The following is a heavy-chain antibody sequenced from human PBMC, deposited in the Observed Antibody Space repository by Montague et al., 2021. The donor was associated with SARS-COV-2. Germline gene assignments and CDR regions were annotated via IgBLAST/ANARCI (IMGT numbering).Heavy chain of an antibody. D-gene: IGHD2-2*01. CDR3: ARARQDVVVPALGIGAYYYYYDMDV. CDR2: INHSGST. V-gene: IGHV4-34*01. J-gene: IGHJ6*03. CDR1: GGSFSGYY. Sequence: SETLSLTCAVSGGSFSGYYWSWVRQPPGKGLKWIGEINHSGSTNXNPSLKSRVTISVDTSKNQFSLKLSSVTAADTAVYYCARARQDVVVPALGIGAYYYYYDMDVWGKGTTVTVSS.